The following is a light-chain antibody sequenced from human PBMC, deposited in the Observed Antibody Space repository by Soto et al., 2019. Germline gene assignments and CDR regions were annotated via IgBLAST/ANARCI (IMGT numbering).Light chain of an antibody. Sequence: QLVLTQPPSVSGSPGQSVTISCTGTSSDVGSYNRVSWYQQPPGTAPKLMIYEVSNRPSGVPDRFSGSKSGNTASLTISGVQAEDEADYYCSLYTSSSTWVFGGGTKLTVL. CDR3: SLYTSSSTWV. CDR2: EVS. J-gene: IGLJ3*02. V-gene: IGLV2-18*01. CDR1: SSDVGSYNR.